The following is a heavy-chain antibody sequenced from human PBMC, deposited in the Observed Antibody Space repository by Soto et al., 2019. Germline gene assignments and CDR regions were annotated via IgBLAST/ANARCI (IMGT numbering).Heavy chain of an antibody. CDR3: AREDLRYCSGGSGSSGRDATYGMEV. V-gene: IGHV1-46*01. CDR1: GYTFTSYY. Sequence: ASVKVSCKASGYTFTSYYMHWVRQAPGQGLEWMGIINPSGGSTSYAQKFQGRVTMTRDTSTSTVYMELSSLRSEDTAVYYCAREDLRYCSGGSGSSGRDATYGMEVWGQRTTFTVSS. D-gene: IGHD2-15*01. J-gene: IGHJ6*02. CDR2: INPSGGST.